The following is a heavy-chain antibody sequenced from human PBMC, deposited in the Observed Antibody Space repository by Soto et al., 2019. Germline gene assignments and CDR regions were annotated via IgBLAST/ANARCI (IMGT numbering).Heavy chain of an antibody. D-gene: IGHD2-15*01. CDR1: GGTFSSYA. V-gene: IGHV1-69*13. J-gene: IGHJ1*01. CDR3: ARDLTYRSGGSCFPEPYFQH. CDR2: IIPIFGTA. Sequence: GASVKVSCKASGGTFSSYAISWVRQAPGQGLEWMGGIIPIFGTANYAQKFQGRVTITADESTSTAYMELSSLRSEDTAVYYCARDLTYRSGGSCFPEPYFQHWGQGTQVTVSS.